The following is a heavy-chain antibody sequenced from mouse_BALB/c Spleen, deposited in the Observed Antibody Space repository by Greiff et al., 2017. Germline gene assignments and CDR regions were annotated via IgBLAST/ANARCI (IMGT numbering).Heavy chain of an antibody. D-gene: IGHD2-10*02. Sequence: DVMLVESGGGLVKPGGSLKLSCAASGFTFSSYAMSWVRQTPEKRLEWVATISSGGSYTYYPDSVKGRFTISRDNAKNTLYLQMSSLRSEDTAMYYCARHGAYGNSFAYWGQGTLVTVSA. CDR1: GFTFSSYA. V-gene: IGHV5-9-3*01. CDR3: ARHGAYGNSFAY. CDR2: ISSGGSYT. J-gene: IGHJ3*01.